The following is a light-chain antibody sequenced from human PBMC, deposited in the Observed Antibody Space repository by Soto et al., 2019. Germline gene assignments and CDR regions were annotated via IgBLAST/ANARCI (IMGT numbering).Light chain of an antibody. CDR3: QQSYSTPRT. CDR2: AAS. J-gene: IGKJ1*01. V-gene: IGKV1-39*01. Sequence: DILMSQSPSSLSASVGDRVTITCRASQSIINYLNWYQHKPGKAPKVLIYAASSLQSGAPSRFSGSGSGTDFTLTISSLQPEDFATYYCQQSYSTPRTFGQGTKVEIK. CDR1: QSIINY.